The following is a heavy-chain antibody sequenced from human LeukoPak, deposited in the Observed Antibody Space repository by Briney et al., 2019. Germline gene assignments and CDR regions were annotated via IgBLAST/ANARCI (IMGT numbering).Heavy chain of an antibody. Sequence: GGSLRLSCAASGFTFSDYYMSWIRQAPGKGREWVSYISSSGSTIYYADSVKGRFTISRDNAKNSLYLQMNSLRAEDTAVYYCARSASYSNYAHFDYWGQGTLVTVSS. CDR2: ISSSGSTI. V-gene: IGHV3-11*04. D-gene: IGHD4-11*01. J-gene: IGHJ4*02. CDR3: ARSASYSNYAHFDY. CDR1: GFTFSDYY.